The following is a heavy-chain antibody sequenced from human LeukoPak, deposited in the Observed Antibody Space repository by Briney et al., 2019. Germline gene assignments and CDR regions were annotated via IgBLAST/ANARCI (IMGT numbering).Heavy chain of an antibody. CDR3: ARLSGTYSRGGDY. V-gene: IGHV3-11*01. Sequence: GRSLRLSCAASGFTFSDYHISWIRQAPGKGLEWVSHISGSGYAIYHADSVKGRFTISRDNAKNSLYLQMNNLRADDTAVYYCARLSGTYSRGGDYWGQGTLVTVSS. CDR2: ISGSGYAI. D-gene: IGHD1-26*01. J-gene: IGHJ4*02. CDR1: GFTFSDYH.